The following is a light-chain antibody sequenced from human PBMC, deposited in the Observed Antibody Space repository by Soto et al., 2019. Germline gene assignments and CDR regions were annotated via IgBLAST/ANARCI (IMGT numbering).Light chain of an antibody. V-gene: IGLV2-8*01. CDR3: SSYAGSNILGV. Sequence: QSALTQPPSASGSPGQSVTISCSGTSSAVGGYNYVSWYQQHPGKAPKLMIYEVSKRPSGVPDRFSGSKSGNTASLTVSGLQAEDEADYYCSSYAGSNILGVFGGGTKLTVL. J-gene: IGLJ2*01. CDR1: SSAVGGYNY. CDR2: EVS.